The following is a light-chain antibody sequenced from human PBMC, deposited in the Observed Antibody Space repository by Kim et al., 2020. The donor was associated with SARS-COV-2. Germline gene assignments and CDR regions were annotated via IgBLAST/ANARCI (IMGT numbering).Light chain of an antibody. CDR3: QQYGSSPRT. J-gene: IGKJ1*01. V-gene: IGKV3-20*01. CDR2: GAS. CDR1: QSITNSY. Sequence: EIVLTQSPGTLPLSPGERATLSCRASQSITNSYLAWYQQKPGQPPRLVIYGASSRATGIPDRFSGSGSGTDFALTIRRLEPEDFAVYFCQQYGSSPRTFGQGTKVDIK.